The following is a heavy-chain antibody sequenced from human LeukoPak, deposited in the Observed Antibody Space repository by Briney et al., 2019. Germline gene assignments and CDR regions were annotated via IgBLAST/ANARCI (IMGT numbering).Heavy chain of an antibody. J-gene: IGHJ5*02. CDR2: IVPIFGAP. CDR1: GGSFRSST. D-gene: IGHD3-22*01. V-gene: IGHV1-69*05. Sequence: ASVKVSCKASGGSFRSSTFAWVRQAPGRGLEWMGGIVPIFGAPNYALDFQGRATITTDEPTSTVYLQLTSLISEDTAMYYCARGPLHVALSSGSLKWLDPWGQGSLVTVSS. CDR3: ARGPLHVALSSGSLKWLDP.